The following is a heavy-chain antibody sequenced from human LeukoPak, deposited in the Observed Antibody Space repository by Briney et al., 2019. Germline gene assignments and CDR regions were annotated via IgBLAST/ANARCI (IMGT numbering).Heavy chain of an antibody. J-gene: IGHJ5*02. CDR3: VRRNYLSSRIDP. CDR1: GGSISTSDYL. Sequence: SETLSLTCTVSGGSISTSDYLWAWVRQAPGKGLEWIGDFYYNGAAYYNGVTSYSPSLRSRVTISVDTSKNHFSLDLTSVTAADTAVYYWVRRNYLSSRIDPWGQGTLVTVSS. D-gene: IGHD3-16*01. CDR2: FYYNGAA. V-gene: IGHV4-61*05.